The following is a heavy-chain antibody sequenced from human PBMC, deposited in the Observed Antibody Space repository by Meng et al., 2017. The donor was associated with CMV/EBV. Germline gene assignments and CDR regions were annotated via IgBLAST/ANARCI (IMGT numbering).Heavy chain of an antibody. Sequence: GESLKISCAASGFTISSNYMTWVRQAPGKGLEWVSLIYSGCSTYYADSVKGRFTISRDNSKNTLFLQMNSLRAEDTAVYYCARWDIVTTFRKDYYYYGMDVWGQGTTVTVSS. CDR3: ARWDIVTTFRKDYYYYGMDV. CDR1: GFTISSNY. CDR2: IYSGCST. J-gene: IGHJ6*02. D-gene: IGHD5-12*01. V-gene: IGHV3-53*01.